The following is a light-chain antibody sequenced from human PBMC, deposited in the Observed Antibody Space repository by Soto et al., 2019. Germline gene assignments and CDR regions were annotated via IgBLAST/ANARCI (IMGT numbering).Light chain of an antibody. CDR1: SNDVGAYNY. Sequence: QSALTQPPSASGSPGQSVTISCTGSSNDVGAYNYVSWYQQHPGKAPKLIIYEVTKRPSGVPDRFSGSKSGNTASLTVSGPQADDEADYFWGAEAGSDNYVFGTGTKVTVL. J-gene: IGLJ1*01. V-gene: IGLV2-8*01. CDR2: EVT. CDR3: GAEAGSDNYV.